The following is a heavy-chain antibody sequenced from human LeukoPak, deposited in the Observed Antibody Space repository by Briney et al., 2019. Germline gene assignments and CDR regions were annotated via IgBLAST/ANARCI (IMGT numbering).Heavy chain of an antibody. CDR3: ATSSSVTHTRDP. D-gene: IGHD5/OR15-5a*01. J-gene: IGHJ5*02. CDR2: INPHSGAT. CDR1: GYGFSDVY. Sequence: ASVKVSCKASGYGFSDVYFNWVRQAPGQGLEWMGWINPHSGATNYAQRFQGRVSMDASIDTAYMELSRLTSDDTAVYYCATSSSVTHTRDPWGQGTTVTVSS. V-gene: IGHV1-2*02.